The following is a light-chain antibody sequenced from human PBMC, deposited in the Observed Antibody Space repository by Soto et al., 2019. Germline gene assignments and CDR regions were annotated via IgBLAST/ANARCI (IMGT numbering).Light chain of an antibody. J-gene: IGKJ4*01. V-gene: IGKV3-11*01. Sequence: EIVLTQSPATLSLFPGERATLSCTASLSVSSYLAWYQQKPGQAPRLLIYDASNRATGIPARFSGSGSGTDFTLTISSLEPEDFAVHYSQQRSNWPPLTFGGGTKVEIK. CDR1: LSVSSY. CDR2: DAS. CDR3: QQRSNWPPLT.